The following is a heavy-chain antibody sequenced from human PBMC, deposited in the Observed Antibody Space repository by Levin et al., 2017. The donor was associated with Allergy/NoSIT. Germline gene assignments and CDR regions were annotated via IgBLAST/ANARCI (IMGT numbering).Heavy chain of an antibody. CDR1: GFTFSGSA. Sequence: GESLKISCAASGFTFSGSAMHWVRQASGKGLEWVGRIRSKANSYATAYAASGKGRFTISRDDSKNTAYLQMNSLKTEDTAVYYCTRQTYCSSTGCWDYWGQGTLVTVSS. J-gene: IGHJ4*02. CDR3: TRQTYCSSTGCWDY. CDR2: IRSKANSYAT. D-gene: IGHD2-2*01. V-gene: IGHV3-73*01.